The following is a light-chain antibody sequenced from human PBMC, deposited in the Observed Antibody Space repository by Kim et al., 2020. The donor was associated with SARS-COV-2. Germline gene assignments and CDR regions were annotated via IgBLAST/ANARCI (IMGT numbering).Light chain of an antibody. CDR3: QQYKSLPLT. CDR2: DAS. Sequence: DIQMTQSPFSLSASVGDRVTITCQASQDISNYLNWYQQKPGKAPKLLIYDASDLETGVPSRFSGRGSGTDFTFTISSLQPEDIATYYCQQYKSLPLTFGGGTKLEI. CDR1: QDISNY. J-gene: IGKJ4*01. V-gene: IGKV1-33*01.